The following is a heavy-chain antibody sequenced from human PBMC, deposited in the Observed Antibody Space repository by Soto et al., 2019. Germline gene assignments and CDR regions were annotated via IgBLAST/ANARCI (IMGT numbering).Heavy chain of an antibody. J-gene: IGHJ1*01. CDR2: IYWDDDK. CDR1: GFSLSTSGVG. V-gene: IGHV2-5*02. CDR3: AHRRGGSPESEYFQH. D-gene: IGHD1-26*01. Sequence: QITLKESGPTLVKPTQTLTLTCTFSGFSLSTSGVGVGWIRQPPGKALEWLALIYWDDDKRYSPSLKSRLTISKDTSKNQVVLTMTNMDPVDTATYYCAHRRGGSPESEYFQHWGQGTLVTVSS.